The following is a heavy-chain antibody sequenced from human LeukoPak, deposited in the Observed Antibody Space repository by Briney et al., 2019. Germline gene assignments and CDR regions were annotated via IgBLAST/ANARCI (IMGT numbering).Heavy chain of an antibody. CDR1: GGTFSSYA. CDR2: IIPILGIA. Sequence: ASVKVSCKASGGTFSSYAISWVRQAPGQGLEWMGRIIPILGIANYAQKFQGRVTITADKSTSTAYMELSSLRSEDTAVYYCARLNAYSSGDYWGQGTLVTVSS. J-gene: IGHJ4*02. D-gene: IGHD6-25*01. CDR3: ARLNAYSSGDY. V-gene: IGHV1-69*04.